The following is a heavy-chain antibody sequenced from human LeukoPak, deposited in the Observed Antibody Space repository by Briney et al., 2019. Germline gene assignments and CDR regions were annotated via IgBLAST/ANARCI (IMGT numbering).Heavy chain of an antibody. CDR2: IHYTGAT. V-gene: IGHV4-34*01. CDR3: ARGVLGPYYFDL. Sequence: SETLSLTCAVYGGTFRGYYWSWIRQPPGKGLEWIGEIHYTGATNYKPSLKSRVTISGDPSKNQVSLRVSSVTAADTAVYYCARGVLGPYYFDLWGRGTLVTVSS. J-gene: IGHJ2*01. CDR1: GGTFRGYY. D-gene: IGHD7-27*01.